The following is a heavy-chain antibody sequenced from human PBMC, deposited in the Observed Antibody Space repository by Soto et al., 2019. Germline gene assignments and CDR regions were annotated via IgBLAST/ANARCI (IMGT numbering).Heavy chain of an antibody. Sequence: VGSLRLSCAASGFSFSSYAMSWVRQAPGKGLDWVSAISGSGTKTHYADSVKGRFTISRDNSKNTLYLQMNSLRAEDTAVYYCAKDHPVIEVVKVFEYWGRGALVTVSS. V-gene: IGHV3-23*01. D-gene: IGHD3-22*01. CDR3: AKDHPVIEVVKVFEY. CDR2: ISGSGTKT. J-gene: IGHJ4*02. CDR1: GFSFSSYA.